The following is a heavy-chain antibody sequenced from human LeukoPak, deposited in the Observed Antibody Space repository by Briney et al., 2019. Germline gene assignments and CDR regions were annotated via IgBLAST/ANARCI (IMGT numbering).Heavy chain of an antibody. V-gene: IGHV3-21*01. CDR1: GFTFSSYS. CDR2: ISSSSSYI. J-gene: IGHJ5*02. CDR3: ARHCSGGSCRNWFDP. D-gene: IGHD2-15*01. Sequence: PGGSLRLSCAASGFTFSSYSMNWVRQAPGKGLEWVSSISSSSSYIYYADSVKGRFTISRDNAKNSLYLQMNSLRAEDTAVYYCARHCSGGSCRNWFDPWGQGTLVTVSS.